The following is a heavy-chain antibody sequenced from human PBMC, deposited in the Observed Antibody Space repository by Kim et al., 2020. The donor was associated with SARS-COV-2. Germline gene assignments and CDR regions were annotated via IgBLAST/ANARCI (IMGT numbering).Heavy chain of an antibody. Sequence: SETLSLTCTVSGGSISSSSYYWSWIRQPAGKGLEWIGRIYTSGSTNYNPSLKSRVTISVDTSKKQFSLKLSSVTAADTAVYYCARGGRAVAGPDAFDIWSQGTMVTVSS. J-gene: IGHJ3*02. CDR1: GGSISSSSYY. CDR2: IYTSGST. CDR3: ARGGRAVAGPDAFDI. V-gene: IGHV4-61*02. D-gene: IGHD6-19*01.